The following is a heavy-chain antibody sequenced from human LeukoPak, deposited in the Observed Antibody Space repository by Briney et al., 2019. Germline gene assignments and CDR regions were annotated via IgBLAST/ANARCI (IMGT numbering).Heavy chain of an antibody. CDR3: AKSRGYSYGYWYYYYYMDV. CDR2: IYYSGST. V-gene: IGHV4-59*12. Sequence: PSETLSLTCTVSGGSISSYYWSWIRQPPGKGLEGIGYIYYSGSTNYNPSLKSRVTISVDTSKNQFSLKLSSVTAADTAVYYCAKSRGYSYGYWYYYYYMDVWGKGTTVTVSS. J-gene: IGHJ6*03. CDR1: GGSISSYY. D-gene: IGHD5-18*01.